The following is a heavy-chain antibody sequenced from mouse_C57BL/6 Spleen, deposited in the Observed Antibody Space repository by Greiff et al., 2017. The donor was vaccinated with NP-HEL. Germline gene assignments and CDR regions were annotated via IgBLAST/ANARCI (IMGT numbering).Heavy chain of an antibody. CDR3: ARRDLVYAMDY. V-gene: IGHV1-26*01. D-gene: IGHD3-3*01. CDR1: GYTFTDYY. Sequence: VQLQQSGPELVKPGASVKISCKASGYTFTDYYMNWVKQSHGKSLEWIGDINPNNGGTSYNQKFKGKATLTVDKSSSTAYMELRSLTSEDSAVYYCARRDLVYAMDYWGQGTSVTVSS. J-gene: IGHJ4*01. CDR2: INPNNGGT.